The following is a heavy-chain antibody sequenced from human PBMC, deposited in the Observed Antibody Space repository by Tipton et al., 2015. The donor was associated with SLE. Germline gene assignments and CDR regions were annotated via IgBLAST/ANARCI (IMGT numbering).Heavy chain of an antibody. D-gene: IGHD3-3*01. J-gene: IGHJ5*02. CDR1: GFTFSNHW. Sequence: SLRLSCTVSGFTFSNHWMNWVRQAPGKGLEWVANIKPDGTEEYCVDSVKGRFTISRDNAKNSLYLQMNSLRAEDTAVYYCLGGSQPAWGQGTLVTVSS. CDR3: LGGSQPA. V-gene: IGHV3-7*01. CDR2: IKPDGTEE.